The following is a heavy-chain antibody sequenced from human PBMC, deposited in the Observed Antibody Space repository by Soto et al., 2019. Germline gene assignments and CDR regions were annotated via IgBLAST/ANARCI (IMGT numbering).Heavy chain of an antibody. D-gene: IGHD5-12*01. CDR3: ARFSVYVDPHFDY. CDR2: IYYSGST. CDR1: GGSISSYY. Sequence: QVQLQESGPGLVKPSETLSLTCTVSGGSISSYYWSWIRQPPGKGLEWIGYIYYSGSTNYNPSLKSRATISVDTCKNPFSLKLSSVTAADTAVYYCARFSVYVDPHFDYWGQGTLVTVSS. J-gene: IGHJ4*02. V-gene: IGHV4-59*01.